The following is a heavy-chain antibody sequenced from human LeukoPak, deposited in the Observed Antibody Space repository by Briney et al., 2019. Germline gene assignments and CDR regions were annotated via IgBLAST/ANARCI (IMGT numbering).Heavy chain of an antibody. J-gene: IGHJ4*02. D-gene: IGHD3-10*01. CDR1: GYTLTELS. CDR2: FDPEDGET. V-gene: IGHV1-24*01. CDR3: ASTDYYGSGSYY. Sequence: ASVKVSCKVSGYTLTELSMHWVRQAPGKGLEWMGGFDPEDGETIYAQKFQGRVTITADKSTSTAYVELSSLRSEDTAVYYCASTDYYGSGSYYWGQGTLVTVSS.